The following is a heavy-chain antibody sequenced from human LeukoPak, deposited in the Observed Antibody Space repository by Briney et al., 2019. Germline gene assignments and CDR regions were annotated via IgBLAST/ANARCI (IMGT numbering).Heavy chain of an antibody. Sequence: GASVKVSCKASGYTFTNYDINWVRQATGQGLEWMGWINPNSGDTNYAQKFQGRVTMTRDTSISTAYMELSRLRSDDTAVYYCARPDEYSSSWYYFDYWGQGTLVTVSS. CDR1: GYTFTNYD. V-gene: IGHV1-2*02. CDR2: INPNSGDT. CDR3: ARPDEYSSSWYYFDY. J-gene: IGHJ4*02. D-gene: IGHD6-13*01.